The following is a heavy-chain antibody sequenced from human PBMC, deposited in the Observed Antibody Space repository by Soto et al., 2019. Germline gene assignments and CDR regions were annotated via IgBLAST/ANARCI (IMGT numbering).Heavy chain of an antibody. CDR3: ARVVSSSTSLGDL. D-gene: IGHD6-13*01. Sequence: GASVAVCCKASGYGFAGYDMNWVRQAPGQGLEGMGGINPNSGNTGYAQKFQGIVIMIMNLYISTDYMQLSSLRSEDTAVSYCARVVSSSTSLGDLWGQGTMVTLSS. J-gene: IGHJ3*01. V-gene: IGHV1-8*01. CDR2: INPNSGNT. CDR1: GYGFAGYD.